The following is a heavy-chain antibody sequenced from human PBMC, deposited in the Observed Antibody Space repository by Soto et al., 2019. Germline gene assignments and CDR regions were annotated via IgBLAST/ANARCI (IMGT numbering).Heavy chain of an antibody. CDR1: RYSINNNNW. V-gene: IGHV4-4*02. D-gene: IGHD5-12*01. CDR2: LHHGGST. Sequence: LSLTCDVSRYSINNNNWWSWVRQPPGGGLEWIGELHHGGSTNYNPSLESRATFSVDISKNQFFLKLSSVTAADTAVYYCTKNSAYALDYWGQGTLVTVSS. J-gene: IGHJ4*02. CDR3: TKNSAYALDY.